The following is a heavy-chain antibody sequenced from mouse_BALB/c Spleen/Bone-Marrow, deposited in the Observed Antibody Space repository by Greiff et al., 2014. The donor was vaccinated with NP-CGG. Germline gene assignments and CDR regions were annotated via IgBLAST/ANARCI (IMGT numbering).Heavy chain of an antibody. Sequence: VQLQQSGAELVRSGASVELSCTAPGFNIKDYYMHRVKQRPEQGPEWIGWIDPENGDTEYAPKFQGKATMTADTSSNTAYLQLSSLTSEDTAVYYCNARGDYDFDYFDYWGQGTTLTVSS. CDR3: NARGDYDFDYFDY. V-gene: IGHV14-4*02. J-gene: IGHJ2*01. D-gene: IGHD2-4*01. CDR1: GFNIKDYY. CDR2: IDPENGDT.